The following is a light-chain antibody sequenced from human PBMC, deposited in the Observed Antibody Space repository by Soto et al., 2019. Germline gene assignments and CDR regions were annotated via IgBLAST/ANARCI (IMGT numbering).Light chain of an antibody. V-gene: IGLV2-14*01. CDR3: SSYTTTNTLEGV. Sequence: QSALTQPASVSGSPGQSITISCTGTITDIGGSNYVSWYQQHPGKAPKLIIYEYSNRPSGVSDRFSGSKSGNTASLTISGLQAEDAADYYCSSYTTTNTLEGVFGGGTKLTVL. CDR1: ITDIGGSNY. CDR2: EYS. J-gene: IGLJ3*02.